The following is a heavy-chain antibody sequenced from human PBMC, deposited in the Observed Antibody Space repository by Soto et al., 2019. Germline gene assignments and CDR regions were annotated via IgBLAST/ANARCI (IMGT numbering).Heavy chain of an antibody. CDR3: ARGHQPDGILRFLEWSAEYYFDY. CDR1: GYTFTSYG. D-gene: IGHD3-3*01. Sequence: ASVKVSCKASGYTFTSYGISWVRQAPGQGLEWMGWISAYNGNTNYAQKLQGRVTMTTDTSTSTAYMELRSLRSDDTAVYYCARGHQPDGILRFLEWSAEYYFDYWGQGTLVTVSS. J-gene: IGHJ4*02. V-gene: IGHV1-18*01. CDR2: ISAYNGNT.